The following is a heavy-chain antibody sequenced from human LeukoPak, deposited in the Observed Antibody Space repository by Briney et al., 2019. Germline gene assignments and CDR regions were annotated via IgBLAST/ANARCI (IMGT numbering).Heavy chain of an antibody. J-gene: IGHJ5*01. Sequence: PGGSLRLSCAASGFTFSNHTMNWVRQAPGKGLEWVSSISSSSSYIYYADSVKGRFTISRDNAKNSLYLRMNSLRAEDTAVYYCARNYGFWSGYFNSVDSWGQGTLVTVSS. CDR3: ARNYGFWSGYFNSVDS. V-gene: IGHV3-21*01. CDR2: ISSSSSYI. D-gene: IGHD3-3*01. CDR1: GFTFSNHT.